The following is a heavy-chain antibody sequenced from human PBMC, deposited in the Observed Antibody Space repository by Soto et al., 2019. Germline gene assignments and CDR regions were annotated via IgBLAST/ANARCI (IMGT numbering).Heavy chain of an antibody. D-gene: IGHD2-2*01. J-gene: IGHJ6*02. CDR3: ARVGYCNTTNCLFYYYHYGMDV. CDR1: GDTFNSYA. CDR2: IIPIFHTA. V-gene: IGHV1-69*01. Sequence: QVQLVQSGAEVKKPGSSVKVSCKASGDTFNSYAISWVRQAPGQGLEWMGGIIPIFHTANYAQEFQARVTMTADESASTAYMELSDLRSEDTAVYYCARVGYCNTTNCLFYYYHYGMDVWGQGTTVTVS.